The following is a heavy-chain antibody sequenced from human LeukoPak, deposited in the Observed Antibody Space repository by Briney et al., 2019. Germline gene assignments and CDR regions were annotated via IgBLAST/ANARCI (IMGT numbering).Heavy chain of an antibody. CDR1: GYSFTSYW. D-gene: IGHD2-15*01. CDR2: IYPGDSDT. V-gene: IGHV5-51*01. Sequence: GESLKISCKGSGYSFTSYWIGWVRQMPGKGLEWMGIIYPGDSDTRYSPSFQGQVTISADKSISTAYLQWSSLKASDTAMYYCARLRDGVGYCSGGSCYLTPNWFDPWGQGTLVTVSS. J-gene: IGHJ5*02. CDR3: ARLRDGVGYCSGGSCYLTPNWFDP.